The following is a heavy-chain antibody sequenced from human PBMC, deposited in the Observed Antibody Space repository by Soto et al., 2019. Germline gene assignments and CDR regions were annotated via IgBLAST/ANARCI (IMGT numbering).Heavy chain of an antibody. CDR1: GDTGRNYG. V-gene: IGHV1-18*01. D-gene: IGHD3-16*01. J-gene: IGHJ3*01. Sequence: QVQLGQSGAELKKSGASVKVSCKASGDTGRNYGINWVRQAPGQGLEWKVWISAYNGNTRYAQKFQGRVTLATDTPTTTCYMGLGGLKSEDTAVYYCARDGRQFVPDSDNVATWGEWTTVPVSS. CDR2: ISAYNGNT. CDR3: ARDGRQFVPDSDNVAT.